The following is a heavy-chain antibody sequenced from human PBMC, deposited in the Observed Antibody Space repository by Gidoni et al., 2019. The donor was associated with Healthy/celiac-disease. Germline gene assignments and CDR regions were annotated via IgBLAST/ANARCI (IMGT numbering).Heavy chain of an antibody. CDR3: ARRSGSGSAPLDY. CDR2: IDPSDSYT. CDR1: GYSFTSVW. D-gene: IGHD3-10*01. V-gene: IGHV5-10-1*01. J-gene: IGHJ4*02. Sequence: GKKPGESLRIYCKGSGYSFTSVWISWVRQMPGKGLEWMGRIDPSDSYTNYSPSFQGHVTISADKSISTAYLQWSSRKASDTAMYYCARRSGSGSAPLDYWGQGTLVTVSS.